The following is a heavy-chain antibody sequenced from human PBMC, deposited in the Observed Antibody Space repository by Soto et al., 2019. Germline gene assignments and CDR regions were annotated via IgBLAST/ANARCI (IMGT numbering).Heavy chain of an antibody. CDR1: GYTFTGYY. CDR3: ARGAVVVPAATYYFDY. J-gene: IGHJ4*02. D-gene: IGHD2-2*01. CDR2: INPNSGGT. Sequence: ASVNVSCKASGYTFTGYYMHWVRQAPGQGLEWMGWINPNSGGTNYAQKFQGWVTMTRDTSISTAYMELSRLRSDDTAVYYCARGAVVVPAATYYFDYWGQGTLVTVSS. V-gene: IGHV1-2*04.